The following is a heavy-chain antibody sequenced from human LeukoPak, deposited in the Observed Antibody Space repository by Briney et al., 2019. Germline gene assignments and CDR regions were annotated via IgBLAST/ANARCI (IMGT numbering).Heavy chain of an antibody. J-gene: IGHJ6*03. D-gene: IGHD6-13*01. Sequence: GASVKVSCKASGGTFSSYAISWVRQAPGQGLEWMGGIIPIFGTANYAQKFQGRVTITADKSTSTAYMELSSLRSEDTAVYYCAGRVWTNYYYYYMDVWGKGTTVTVSS. CDR1: GGTFSSYA. V-gene: IGHV1-69*06. CDR3: AGRVWTNYYYYYMDV. CDR2: IIPIFGTA.